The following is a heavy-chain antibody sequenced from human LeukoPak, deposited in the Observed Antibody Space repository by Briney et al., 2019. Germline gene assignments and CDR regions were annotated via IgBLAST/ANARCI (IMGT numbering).Heavy chain of an antibody. CDR3: AKVRGTYSSGYFFDY. Sequence: GGPLRLSCAASGFTFDNYAMHWLRQTPGKGLEGLSSISWNSGYIGYADSVKGRFTISRDNAKKSLDLQMNSLRAEDTAFYYCAKVRGTYSSGYFFDYWGQGTLVTVSS. D-gene: IGHD6-19*01. V-gene: IGHV3-9*01. J-gene: IGHJ4*02. CDR1: GFTFDNYA. CDR2: ISWNSGYI.